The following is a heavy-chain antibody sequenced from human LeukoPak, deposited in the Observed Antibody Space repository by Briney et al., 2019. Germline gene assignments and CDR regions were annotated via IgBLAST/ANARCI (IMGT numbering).Heavy chain of an antibody. Sequence: AGGSLRLSCAASNFTFNAAWMNWVRQAPGKGLEWVGRIKTTTDGGATDYAAPVTSRFTISRDDSKNTLYLQMNRLKTEDTAVYFCTTDPWLGMDVWGQGTTVTVSS. J-gene: IGHJ6*02. V-gene: IGHV3-15*07. CDR3: TTDPWLGMDV. CDR1: NFTFNAAW. D-gene: IGHD5-24*01. CDR2: IKTTTDGGAT.